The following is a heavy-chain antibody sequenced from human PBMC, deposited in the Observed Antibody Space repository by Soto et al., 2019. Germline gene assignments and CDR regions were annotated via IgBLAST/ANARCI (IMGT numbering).Heavy chain of an antibody. D-gene: IGHD6-13*01. V-gene: IGHV4-39*01. CDR2: IYYSGST. CDR1: GASISSSSYY. CDR3: ARGGYSSWRIHY. J-gene: IGHJ4*02. Sequence: SETLSLTCTVSGASISSSSYYWGWIRQPPGKGLEWIGSIYYSGSTYYNPSLKSRVTISVDTSKNQFSLKLSSVTAADTAVYYCARGGYSSWRIHYWGQGTLVTVSS.